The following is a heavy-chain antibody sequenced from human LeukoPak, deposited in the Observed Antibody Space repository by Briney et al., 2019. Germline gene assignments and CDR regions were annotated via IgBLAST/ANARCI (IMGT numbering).Heavy chain of an antibody. J-gene: IGHJ5*02. CDR2: ISSSSSYI. CDR1: GFTFSSYS. V-gene: IGHV3-21*01. Sequence: PGGSLRLSCTASGFTFSSYSMNWVRQAPGKGLEWVSSISSSSSYIYYADSVKGRFTISRDNAKNSLYLQMNSLRAEDTAVYYCATESVDQRWFDPWGQGTLVTVSS. CDR3: ATESVDQRWFDP.